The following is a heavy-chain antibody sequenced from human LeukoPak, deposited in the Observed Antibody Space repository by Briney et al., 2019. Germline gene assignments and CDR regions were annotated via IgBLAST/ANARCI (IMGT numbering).Heavy chain of an antibody. CDR3: ARARTSVAAPDY. D-gene: IGHD2-15*01. Sequence: EGSLRLSCAASGFIFSSYAMNWVRQAPEKGLEWVSTISGSGGYTYYADSVKGRFTISRDNSKNTLCLQMNSLRVEDTAVYYCARARTSVAAPDYWGQGTLVTVSS. CDR2: ISGSGGYT. CDR1: GFIFSSYA. J-gene: IGHJ4*02. V-gene: IGHV3-23*01.